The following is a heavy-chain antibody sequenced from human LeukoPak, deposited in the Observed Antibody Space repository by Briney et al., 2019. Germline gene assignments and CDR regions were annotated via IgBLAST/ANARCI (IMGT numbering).Heavy chain of an antibody. CDR1: GFTFSSYG. Sequence: QTGRSLRLSCAASGFTFSSYGMHWVRQAPGKGLEWVAVIWYDGSNKYYADSVKGRFTISRDNSKNTLYLQMNSLRAEDTAVYYCAKDSLTRSGYDSSYXXWGQGTLVT. D-gene: IGHD3-22*01. CDR3: AKDSLTRSGYDSSYXX. J-gene: IGHJ4*02. CDR2: IWYDGSNK. V-gene: IGHV3-33*06.